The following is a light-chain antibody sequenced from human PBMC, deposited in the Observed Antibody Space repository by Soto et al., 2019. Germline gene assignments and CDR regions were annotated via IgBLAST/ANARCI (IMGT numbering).Light chain of an antibody. CDR3: QPYNNWPLT. CDR1: QSVSSY. J-gene: IGKJ4*01. Sequence: EIVLTQSPATLSLSPGERATLSCRASQSVSSYLAWYQQKPGQAPRLLIYAASNRATGVPARFSGSRSGPEFTLTINSLQSEDFAIYYCQPYNNWPLTFGGGTKVDIK. V-gene: IGKV3-15*01. CDR2: AAS.